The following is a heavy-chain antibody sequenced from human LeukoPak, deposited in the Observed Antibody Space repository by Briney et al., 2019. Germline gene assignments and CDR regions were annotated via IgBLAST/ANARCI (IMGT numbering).Heavy chain of an antibody. CDR3: ARPGATATDGFDI. CDR1: GDSITSGYY. Sequence: SETLSLTCVVSGDSITSGYYWGWIRQPPGKGLQWIGSIYYSGSTYYNPSLKSRVTISVDTSKNQLSLRLNSVTAADTAVYYCARPGATATDGFDIWGQGTLVTVSS. V-gene: IGHV4-38-2*01. D-gene: IGHD2-2*01. J-gene: IGHJ3*02. CDR2: IYYSGST.